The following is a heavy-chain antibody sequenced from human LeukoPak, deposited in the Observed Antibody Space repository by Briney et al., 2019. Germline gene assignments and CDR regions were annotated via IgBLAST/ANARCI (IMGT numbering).Heavy chain of an antibody. D-gene: IGHD3-10*01. Sequence: PSETLSLTCTVSGGSISSFYWSWIRQPPGKGLEWVGYIYYIGSTNYNPSLNSRVTISLDTSKNQFSLKLNSVTAADTPVYDCARKRHGGPLDYWGQGTLVTVSS. CDR3: ARKRHGGPLDY. J-gene: IGHJ4*02. V-gene: IGHV4-59*01. CDR1: GGSISSFY. CDR2: IYYIGST.